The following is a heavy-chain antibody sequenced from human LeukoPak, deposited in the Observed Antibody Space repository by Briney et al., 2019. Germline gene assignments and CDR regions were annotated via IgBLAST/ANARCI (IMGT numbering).Heavy chain of an antibody. CDR3: ARDRGYCSSTSCYHYFDY. D-gene: IGHD2-2*01. J-gene: IGHJ4*02. CDR2: IYSSGSTSGST. CDR1: GGSISTYY. Sequence: SETLSLTCTVSGGSISTYYWTWIRQPPGEGLEWIGYIYSSGSTSGSTNYNPSLKSRVTISVDTSKNQFSLKLSSVTAADTAVYYCARDRGYCSSTSCYHYFDYWGQGTLVTVSS. V-gene: IGHV4-4*08.